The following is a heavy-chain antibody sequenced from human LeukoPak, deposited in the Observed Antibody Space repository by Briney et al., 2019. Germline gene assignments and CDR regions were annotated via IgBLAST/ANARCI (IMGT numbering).Heavy chain of an antibody. Sequence: SQTLSLTCTVSGGSISRADYYWSWIRQPPGKGLEWIGYIYYSGSTYYNPSLKSRATISVDTSKNQFSLKLSSMTAADTAVYYCARDSDFWSSYYYFHYWGQGTLVTVSS. D-gene: IGHD3-3*01. CDR3: ARDSDFWSSYYYFHY. CDR1: GGSISRADYY. V-gene: IGHV4-30-4*08. J-gene: IGHJ4*02. CDR2: IYYSGST.